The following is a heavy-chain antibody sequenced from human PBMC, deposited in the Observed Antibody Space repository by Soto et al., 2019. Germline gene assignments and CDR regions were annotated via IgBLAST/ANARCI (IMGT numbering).Heavy chain of an antibody. D-gene: IGHD3-3*01. CDR2: INHSGST. J-gene: IGHJ2*01. CDR3: ASLDFFFQAEDGIRDVRSVSAFLLNRSSDL. Sequence: PGKGLEWIGEINHSGSTNYNPSLKRRATISADTSKNPCSLTLSSVTAADTAVYYCASLDFFFQAEDGIRDVRSVSAFLLNRSSDL. V-gene: IGHV4-34*01.